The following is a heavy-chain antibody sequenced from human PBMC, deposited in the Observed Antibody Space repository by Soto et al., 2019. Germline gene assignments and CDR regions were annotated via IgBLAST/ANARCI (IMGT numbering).Heavy chain of an antibody. J-gene: IGHJ3*02. CDR3: ARGGIFDSSGYYYFSAFDI. CDR1: GSSFTSSD. D-gene: IGHD3-22*01. CDR2: INASNGNT. V-gene: IGHV1-3*01. Sequence: ASARVSCTPSGSSFTSSDMYLVRQPTGQGLELMGWINASNGNTKYSQKFQVRVTITRYTAASTAYMELSSLRSEDTAVYYCARGGIFDSSGYYYFSAFDIWGQGTMVTVSS.